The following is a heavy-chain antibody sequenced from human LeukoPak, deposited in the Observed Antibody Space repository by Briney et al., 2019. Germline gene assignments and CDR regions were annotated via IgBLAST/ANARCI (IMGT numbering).Heavy chain of an antibody. Sequence: PGGSLRLSCAASGVTFSSYGMSWVRQAPGKGLEWLSDISGSGGSTYYADSVKGRFTISRDNSKNTLYLQMNSLRAEDTAVYFCAKDPRSMIQAFDIWGQGTMVTVSS. CDR2: ISGSGGST. J-gene: IGHJ3*02. CDR3: AKDPRSMIQAFDI. CDR1: GVTFSSYG. V-gene: IGHV3-23*01. D-gene: IGHD3-22*01.